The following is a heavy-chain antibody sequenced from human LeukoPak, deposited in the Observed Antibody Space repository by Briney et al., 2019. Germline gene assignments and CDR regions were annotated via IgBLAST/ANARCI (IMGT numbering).Heavy chain of an antibody. J-gene: IGHJ4*02. CDR1: GGSFSGYY. D-gene: IGHD3-9*01. V-gene: IGHV4-34*01. CDR2: INHSGST. CDR3: ARNPQYFDWLLQVLDY. Sequence: SETLSLTCAVYGGSFSGYYWSWIRQPPGKGLEWIGEINHSGSTNYNPSLKSRVTISVDTSKNQFSLKLSSVTAADTAVCYCARNPQYFDWLLQVLDYWGQGTLVTVSS.